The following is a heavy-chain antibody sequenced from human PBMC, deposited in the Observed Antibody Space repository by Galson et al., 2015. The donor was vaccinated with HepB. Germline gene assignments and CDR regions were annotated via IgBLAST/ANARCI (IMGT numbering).Heavy chain of an antibody. CDR3: AHVSLGVGSSWAPRGFDP. Sequence: PALVKPTQTLTLTCTFSGFSLSTSGVGVGWIRQPPGKALEWLALIYWDDDKRYSPSLKSRLTITKDTSKNQVVLTMTNMDPVDTATYYCAHVSLGVGSSWAPRGFDPWGQGTLVTVSS. CDR2: IYWDDDK. D-gene: IGHD6-13*01. V-gene: IGHV2-5*02. J-gene: IGHJ5*02. CDR1: GFSLSTSGVG.